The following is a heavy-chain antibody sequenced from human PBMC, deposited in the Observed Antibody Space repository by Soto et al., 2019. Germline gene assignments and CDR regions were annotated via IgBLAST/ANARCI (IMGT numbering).Heavy chain of an antibody. CDR1: GGSINTYY. Sequence: PSETLSLTXSVSGGSINTYYWNWIRQPAGKGLEWIGRIYTSGSTNYNPSLKSRVTMSVDTSKNQFSLKLSSVTAADTAVYYCARGVYYYESSGYYYGLSWYFDLWGRGTLVTVSS. V-gene: IGHV4-4*07. D-gene: IGHD3-22*01. CDR3: ARGVYYYESSGYYYGLSWYFDL. CDR2: IYTSGST. J-gene: IGHJ2*01.